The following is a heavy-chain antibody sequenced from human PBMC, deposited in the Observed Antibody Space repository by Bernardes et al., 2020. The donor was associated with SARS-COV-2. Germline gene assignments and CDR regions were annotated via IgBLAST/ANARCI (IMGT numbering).Heavy chain of an antibody. CDR3: ASAPRYYYYGLDV. CDR1: GFTLISKY. J-gene: IGHJ6*02. CDR2: IESGGKT. V-gene: IGHV3-66*02. Sequence: GGSLKLSCAASGFTLISKYMSWVRKAPGKGLEWVSAIESGGKTHYTDSVKARCTISRDNSKNTLWLQMNSLRLEDTAVYYCASAPRYYYYGLDVWGQGTTVTVSS.